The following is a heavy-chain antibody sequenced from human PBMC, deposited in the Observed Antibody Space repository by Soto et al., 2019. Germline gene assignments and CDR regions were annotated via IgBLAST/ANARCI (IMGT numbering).Heavy chain of an antibody. CDR3: ARGMTTVTTLDY. V-gene: IGHV4-30-2*01. Sequence: QLQLQESGSGLVKPSQTLSLTCAVSGGSISSGGYSWSWIRQPPGKGLVWIGYIYHSGSTYYNPSHPSRLTISLDRSKTQFSLKLSSVTAADTAVYYCARGMTTVTTLDYWGQGTLVTVSS. CDR1: GGSISSGGYS. D-gene: IGHD4-4*01. J-gene: IGHJ4*02. CDR2: IYHSGST.